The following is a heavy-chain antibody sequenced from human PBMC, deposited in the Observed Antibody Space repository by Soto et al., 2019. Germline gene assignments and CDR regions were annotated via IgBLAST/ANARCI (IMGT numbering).Heavy chain of an antibody. D-gene: IGHD2-15*01. V-gene: IGHV3-66*01. CDR3: ARIMGYGGKTVDY. Sequence: EVQLVESGGGLVQPGGSLRLSCAASGFTVSSNYMSWVRQAPGKGLEWVSVIYSGGSTYYADSVKGRLTISRDNSKNTLYLKMNSLGAEDTAVYYCARIMGYGGKTVDYWGQGTLVTVSS. CDR2: IYSGGST. J-gene: IGHJ4*02. CDR1: GFTVSSNY.